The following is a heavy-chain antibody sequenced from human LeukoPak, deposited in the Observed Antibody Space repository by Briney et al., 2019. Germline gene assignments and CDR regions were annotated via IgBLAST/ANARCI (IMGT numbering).Heavy chain of an antibody. CDR2: INTNTGNP. V-gene: IGHV7-4-1*02. Sequence: ASVKVSCKASGCTFTSYAMNWVRQAPGQGLEWMGWINTNTGNPTYAQGFTGRFVFSLDTSVNTAYLQISSLKAEDTAVYYCARDPYDYVWGTYRYPDYWGQGTLVTVSS. J-gene: IGHJ4*02. D-gene: IGHD3-16*02. CDR3: ARDPYDYVWGTYRYPDY. CDR1: GCTFTSYA.